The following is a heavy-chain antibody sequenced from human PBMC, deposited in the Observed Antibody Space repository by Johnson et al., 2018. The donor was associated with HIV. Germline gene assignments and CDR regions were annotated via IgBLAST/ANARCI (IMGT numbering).Heavy chain of an antibody. Sequence: VQLVESGGGLVKPGGSLRLSCAASGFTCSDYYMSWIRQAPGKGLEWVSYISRSGSTIPYADSVKGRFTISWDNAKNSLYQQMNSLRAEDTAVYYCAKDRGRQWALPADAFDGWGQGTMVTVSS. D-gene: IGHD1-26*01. CDR2: ISRSGSTI. V-gene: IGHV3-11*04. J-gene: IGHJ3*01. CDR3: AKDRGRQWALPADAFDG. CDR1: GFTCSDYY.